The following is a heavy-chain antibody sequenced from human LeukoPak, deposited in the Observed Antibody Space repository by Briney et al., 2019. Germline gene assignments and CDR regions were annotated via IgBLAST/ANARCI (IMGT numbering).Heavy chain of an antibody. CDR1: GGSISSYY. V-gene: IGHV4-59*01. J-gene: IGHJ6*02. CDR2: IYYRGNT. Sequence: SETLSLTCTVSGGSISSYYWSWIRQPPGKELEWIGYIYYRGNTNYNPSLKSRVTISVDTSKNQFSLKLSSVTAADTAVYFCARGLYYYYGMDVWGQGTTVTVSS. CDR3: ARGLYYYYGMDV.